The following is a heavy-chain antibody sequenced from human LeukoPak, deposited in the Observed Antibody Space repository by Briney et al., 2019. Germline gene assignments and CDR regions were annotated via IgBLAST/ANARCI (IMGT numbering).Heavy chain of an antibody. CDR1: GYTFTSYG. V-gene: IGHV1-18*01. D-gene: IGHD6-13*01. Sequence: GASVKVSCKASGYTFTSYGISWVRQAPGQGLEWMGWISAYNGNTNYAQKLQGRVTMTTDTSTSTAYMELRSLRSDGTAVYYCARDSSSWYFPHFDYWGQGTLVTVSS. CDR2: ISAYNGNT. CDR3: ARDSSSWYFPHFDY. J-gene: IGHJ4*02.